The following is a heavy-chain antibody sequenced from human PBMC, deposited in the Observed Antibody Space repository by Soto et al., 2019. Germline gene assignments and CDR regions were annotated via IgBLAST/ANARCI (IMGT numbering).Heavy chain of an antibody. CDR2: IKSDGINK. CDR3: AKENGYSSSWFEFDY. Sequence: GSLRLSCAASGFTFSSYGMHWVRQAPGKGLEWVAVIKSDGINKDYIDSVKGRFTISRDNSKNTLYLQMNNLRPEDTAVYYCAKENGYSSSWFEFDYWGQGT. J-gene: IGHJ4*02. CDR1: GFTFSSYG. D-gene: IGHD6-13*01. V-gene: IGHV3-30*18.